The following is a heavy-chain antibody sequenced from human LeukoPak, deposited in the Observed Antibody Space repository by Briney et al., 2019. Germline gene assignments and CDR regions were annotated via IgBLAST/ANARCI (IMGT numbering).Heavy chain of an antibody. V-gene: IGHV1-46*01. J-gene: IGHJ4*02. CDR1: GYTFTSYY. CDR2: INPSGGST. Sequence: ASVKVSCKASGYTFTSYYMHWVRQAPGQGLEWMGIINPSGGSTSYAQKFQGRVTMTRDTSTSTVYMELSSLRSEDTAVYYCASGEPRYSSRIVVGDNWGQGTLVTVSS. D-gene: IGHD3-22*01. CDR3: ASGEPRYSSRIVVGDN.